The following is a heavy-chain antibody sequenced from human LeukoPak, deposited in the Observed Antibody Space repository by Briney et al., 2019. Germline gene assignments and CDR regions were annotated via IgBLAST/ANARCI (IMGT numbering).Heavy chain of an antibody. Sequence: GGSLRLSCAASGFTFNSYAIHWVRQAPGKGLEWVAVISYDGSNEYYAESVKGRFTISRDNSKNTLYLQLNSLRPDDTAVYYCARDQLAYSGYDTLFDYWGQGTLVTVSS. CDR2: ISYDGSNE. CDR3: ARDQLAYSGYDTLFDY. CDR1: GFTFNSYA. J-gene: IGHJ4*02. V-gene: IGHV3-30*04. D-gene: IGHD5-12*01.